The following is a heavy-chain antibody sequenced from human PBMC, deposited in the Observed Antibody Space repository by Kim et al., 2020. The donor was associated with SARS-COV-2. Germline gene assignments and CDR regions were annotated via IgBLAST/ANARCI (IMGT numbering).Heavy chain of an antibody. CDR2: ISSSSSFI. D-gene: IGHD6-13*01. Sequence: GGSLRLSCAASGFTFSSYSMNWVRQAPGKGLEWVSCISSSSSFIYYADSVKGRFTISRDDAKNSLYLQMNSLRAEDTAVYYCARASIAEGGTRFASDIWGQGTMVTVSS. CDR3: ARASIAEGGTRFASDI. V-gene: IGHV3-21*01. CDR1: GFTFSSYS. J-gene: IGHJ3*02.